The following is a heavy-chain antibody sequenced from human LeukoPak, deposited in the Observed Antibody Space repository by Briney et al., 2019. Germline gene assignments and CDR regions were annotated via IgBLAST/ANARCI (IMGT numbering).Heavy chain of an antibody. CDR3: ARSEAGEDPMDV. J-gene: IGHJ6*02. Sequence: GGSLRLSCAIAGFAVSHNYMSWVRRAPGKGLEWLSIIYSDGSTYYADSVKDRITISRDISKNTVNLQINSLRVDDTVVYYCARSEAGEDPMDVWGQGTAVTVSS. V-gene: IGHV3-66*01. CDR2: IYSDGST. CDR1: GFAVSHNY. D-gene: IGHD3-16*01.